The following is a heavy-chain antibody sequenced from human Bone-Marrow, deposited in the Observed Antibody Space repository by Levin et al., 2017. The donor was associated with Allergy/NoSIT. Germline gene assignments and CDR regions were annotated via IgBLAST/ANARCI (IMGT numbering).Heavy chain of an antibody. V-gene: IGHV3-30*18. CDR3: ANSSPPPHDAFDI. CDR2: ISNDGSYK. CDR1: GSTFTSYA. Sequence: GESLKISCEASGSTFTSYAIHWVRQAPGKGLEWVAVISNDGSYKDYEDSVKGRFTISRDNSKKTVYLQMNSLRAEDTAVYYCANSSPPPHDAFDIWGQGTVVTVSS. J-gene: IGHJ3*02. D-gene: IGHD2-2*01.